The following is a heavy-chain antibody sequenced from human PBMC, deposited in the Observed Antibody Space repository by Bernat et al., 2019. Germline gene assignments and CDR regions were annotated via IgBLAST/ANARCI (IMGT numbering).Heavy chain of an antibody. D-gene: IGHD5-24*01. CDR1: GFTFSSYW. CDR3: ARVAQRWLQTTYYYYGMDV. CDR2: IKQDGSEK. V-gene: IGHV3-7*03. J-gene: IGHJ6*02. Sequence: EVQLVESGGGLVQPGGSLRLSCTASGFTFSSYWMNWVRQAPGKGLEWVANIKQDGSEKYYVESVKGRFTISRDNAKNSLYLQLNSLRAEDTTVYYCARVAQRWLQTTYYYYGMDVWGQGTTVTVSS.